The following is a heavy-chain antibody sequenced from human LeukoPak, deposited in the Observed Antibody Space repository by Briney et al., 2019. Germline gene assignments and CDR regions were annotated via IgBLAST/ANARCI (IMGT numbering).Heavy chain of an antibody. CDR1: GFTFSSYG. J-gene: IGHJ4*02. Sequence: GRSLRLSCAASGFTFSSYGMHWVRQAPGKGLEWVAVISYDGSNKYYADSVKGRFTISRDNSKNTLYLQMNSLRAEDTAVYYCAKDRSDYYDSSDYDYWGQGTLVTVSS. V-gene: IGHV3-30*18. D-gene: IGHD3-22*01. CDR3: AKDRSDYYDSSDYDY. CDR2: ISYDGSNK.